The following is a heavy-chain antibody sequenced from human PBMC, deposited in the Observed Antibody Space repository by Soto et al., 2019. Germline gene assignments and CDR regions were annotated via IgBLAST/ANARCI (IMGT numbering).Heavy chain of an antibody. J-gene: IGHJ6*02. CDR1: CGSFSTYY. CDR3: AGIGEDIYYGMDV. CDR2: IYTRGST. Sequence: SETLSLTCTVSCGSFSTYYWNWVRQPAGKGLEWIGRIYTRGSTNYNPSLKSRVTMLVDTSKNEFYLNLDSVTAADTAVYYCAGIGEDIYYGMDVWGQGATVTVSS. V-gene: IGHV4-4*07. D-gene: IGHD2-15*01.